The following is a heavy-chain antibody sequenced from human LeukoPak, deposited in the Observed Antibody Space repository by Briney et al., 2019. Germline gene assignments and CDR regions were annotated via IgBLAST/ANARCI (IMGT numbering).Heavy chain of an antibody. V-gene: IGHV4-30-4*01. J-gene: IGHJ4*02. D-gene: IGHD3-10*01. CDR3: ARDRRYMVRGALRYFDY. CDR2: IYYSGST. Sequence: SETLSLTCTVSGGSISSGDYYWSWIRQPPGKGLEWIGYIYYSGSTYYNPSLKSRVTISVDTSKNQFSLKLSSVTAADTAVYYCARDRRYMVRGALRYFDYWGQGTLVTVSS. CDR1: GGSISSGDYY.